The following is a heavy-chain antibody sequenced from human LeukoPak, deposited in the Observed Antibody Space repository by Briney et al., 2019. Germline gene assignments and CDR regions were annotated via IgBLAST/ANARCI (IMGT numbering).Heavy chain of an antibody. V-gene: IGHV4-31*03. D-gene: IGHD5-18*01. J-gene: IGHJ4*02. Sequence: SETLSLTCTVSGGSISSGGYYWSWLRQHPGKGLEWIGYIYYSGSTYYNPSLKSRVTISVDTSKNQFSLKLSSVTAADTAVYYCARGGRWIQLWYADYWGQGTLVTVSS. CDR3: ARGGRWIQLWYADY. CDR2: IYYSGST. CDR1: GGSISSGGYY.